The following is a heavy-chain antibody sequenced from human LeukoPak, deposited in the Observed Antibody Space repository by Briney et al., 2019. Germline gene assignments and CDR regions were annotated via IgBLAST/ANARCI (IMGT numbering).Heavy chain of an antibody. J-gene: IGHJ4*02. Sequence: ASXXXXXKASGYTFTSYDINWVRQATGQGLEWMGWMNPNSGNTGYAQKFQGRVTMTRNTSISTAYMELSSLRSEDTAVYYCARLHYDFWSFYYFDYWGQGTLVTVSS. V-gene: IGHV1-8*01. CDR2: MNPNSGNT. D-gene: IGHD3-3*01. CDR1: GYTFTSYD. CDR3: ARLHYDFWSFYYFDY.